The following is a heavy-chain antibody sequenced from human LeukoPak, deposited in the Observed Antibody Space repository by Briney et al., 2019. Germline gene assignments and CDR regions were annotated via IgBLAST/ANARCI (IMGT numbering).Heavy chain of an antibody. D-gene: IGHD2-21*02. V-gene: IGHV1-46*01. Sequence: ASVKVSCKASGYTFTSYYMHWVRQAPGQGLEWMGIINPSGGSTSYAQKFQGRVTMTRDTSTSTVYMELSSLRPEDTAVYYCATGHYCGGDCYFSFDYWGQGTLVTVSS. J-gene: IGHJ4*02. CDR3: ATGHYCGGDCYFSFDY. CDR1: GYTFTSYY. CDR2: INPSGGST.